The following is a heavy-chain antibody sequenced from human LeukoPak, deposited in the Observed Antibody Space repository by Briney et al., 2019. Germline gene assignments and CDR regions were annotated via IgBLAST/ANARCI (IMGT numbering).Heavy chain of an antibody. CDR2: IKQDGSEK. V-gene: IGHV3-7*01. CDR1: GFTFSSYG. CDR3: TRERQNKDFWSGGDY. Sequence: GGSLRLSCAASGFTFSSYGMHWARQAPGKGLEWVANIKQDGSEKYYVDSVKGRFTISRDNAKNSLYLQMNTLRPEDTAVYYCTRERQNKDFWSGGDYWGQGTLVTVSS. D-gene: IGHD3-3*01. J-gene: IGHJ4*02.